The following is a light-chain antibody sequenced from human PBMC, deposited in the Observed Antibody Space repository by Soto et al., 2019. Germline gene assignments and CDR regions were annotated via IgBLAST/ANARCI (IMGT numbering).Light chain of an antibody. J-gene: IGKJ4*01. CDR2: GAS. CDR3: QHYGSSLLT. CDR1: QSFSRSY. V-gene: IGKV3-20*01. Sequence: EIVLTQSPGTLSLSPGERATLSCRASQSFSRSYLAWYQQKPGQAPSLLIYGASSRATGIPDRFSGSGSGTDFTLTISRLEPEDFAVYYCQHYGSSLLTFGGGTKVEIK.